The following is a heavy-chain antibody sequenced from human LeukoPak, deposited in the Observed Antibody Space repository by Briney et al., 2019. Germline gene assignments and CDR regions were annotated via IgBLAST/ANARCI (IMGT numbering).Heavy chain of an antibody. Sequence: PSQTLSLTCTVSGRSISRGDYYWSCIRQPPGKGLEWIGYIYYSGTPCYNPSLNILVTISVDTPNTQFSLQLSSVTAADTAVYYCARSNIVGAPSPFDYWGQGTLVTVSS. D-gene: IGHD1-26*01. V-gene: IGHV4-30-4*08. CDR1: GRSISRGDYY. J-gene: IGHJ4*02. CDR2: IYYSGTP. CDR3: ARSNIVGAPSPFDY.